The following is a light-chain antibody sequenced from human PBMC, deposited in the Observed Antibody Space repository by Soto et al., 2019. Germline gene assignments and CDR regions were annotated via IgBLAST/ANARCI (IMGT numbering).Light chain of an antibody. CDR3: HQYDNLPRG. CDR1: QDISNY. Sequence: DIQMTQSPSSLSASVGDRVTITCQASQDISNYLNWYQQKPGKAPKLLIYDASNLEPGVPSRFSGSESGADFTYNISSLQPEDIATYYCHQYDNLPRGFGPGTKVDIK. CDR2: DAS. J-gene: IGKJ3*01. V-gene: IGKV1-33*01.